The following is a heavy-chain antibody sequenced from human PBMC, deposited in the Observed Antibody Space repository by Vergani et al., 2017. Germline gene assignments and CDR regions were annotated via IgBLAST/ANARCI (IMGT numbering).Heavy chain of an antibody. V-gene: IGHV1-2*02. D-gene: IGHD3-9*01. CDR2: ITPQNGGT. CDR1: GYYFTDNY. J-gene: IGHJ5*02. Sequence: QVQLVQSGAEVKKPGAAVKVSCKASGYYFTDNYLHWVRQAPGQGLEWMGRITPQNGGTQYAEKFKGRVTMTRDTSITTAYMELTSLTSDATAVYYCVLGGTFDWLSTWGQGTLVTVSS. CDR3: VLGGTFDWLST.